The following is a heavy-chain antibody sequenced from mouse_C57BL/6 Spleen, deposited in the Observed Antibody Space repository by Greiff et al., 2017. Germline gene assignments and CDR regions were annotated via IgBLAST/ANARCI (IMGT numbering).Heavy chain of an antibody. CDR2: IYPSDSET. D-gene: IGHD1-1*02. Sequence: QVQLQQPGAELVRPGSSVKLSCKASGYTFTSYWMAWVKQRPGQGLEWIGNIYPSDSETHYNQKFKDKATLTVDKSSSTAYMQLSSLTSEDSAVYYCARRAMAYYFDYWGQGTTLTVSS. CDR1: GYTFTSYW. J-gene: IGHJ2*01. V-gene: IGHV1-61*01. CDR3: ARRAMAYYFDY.